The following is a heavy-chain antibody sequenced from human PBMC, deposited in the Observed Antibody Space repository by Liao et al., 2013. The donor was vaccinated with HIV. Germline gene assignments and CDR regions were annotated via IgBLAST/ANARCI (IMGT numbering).Heavy chain of an antibody. J-gene: IGHJ6*03. CDR2: IYYSGTT. Sequence: QVQLQQWGAGLLKPSETLSLTCAVYGGSFSGYYWSWIRQPAGKGLEWIGSIYYSGTTNYNPSLKSRVTISVDTSKNQFSLKLSSVTAADTAVYYCARVPPTRRYDFWSGYLYYYMDVWGKGTTVTVSS. D-gene: IGHD3-3*01. V-gene: IGHV4-59*10. CDR1: GGSFSGYY. CDR3: ARVPPTRRYDFWSGYLYYYMDV.